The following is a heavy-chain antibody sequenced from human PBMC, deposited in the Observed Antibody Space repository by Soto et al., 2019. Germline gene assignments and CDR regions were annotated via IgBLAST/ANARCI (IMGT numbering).Heavy chain of an antibody. D-gene: IGHD3-22*01. CDR1: GFTFSSYA. Sequence: GGSLRLSCAASGFTFSSYAMSWVRQAPGKGPEWVSAISGSGGSTYYADSVKGRFTISRDNSKNTLYLQMNSLRAEDTAVYYCAKRDYYDSSGPSRYWGQGTLVTVSS. CDR2: ISGSGGST. CDR3: AKRDYYDSSGPSRY. J-gene: IGHJ4*02. V-gene: IGHV3-23*01.